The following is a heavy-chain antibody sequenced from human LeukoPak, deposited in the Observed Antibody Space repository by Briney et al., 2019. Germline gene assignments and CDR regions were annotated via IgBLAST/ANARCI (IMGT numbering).Heavy chain of an antibody. D-gene: IGHD6-6*01. CDR1: GFTFSSYA. V-gene: IGHV3-23*01. CDR2: ISGSGGST. J-gene: IGHJ5*02. Sequence: GGSLRLSCAASGFTFSSYAMSWVRQAPGKGLEWVSAISGSGGSTYYADSVKGRFTISRDSSKNTLYLQMNSLRAEDTAVYYCARDRPYSSSSNWFDPWGQGTLVTVSS. CDR3: ARDRPYSSSSNWFDP.